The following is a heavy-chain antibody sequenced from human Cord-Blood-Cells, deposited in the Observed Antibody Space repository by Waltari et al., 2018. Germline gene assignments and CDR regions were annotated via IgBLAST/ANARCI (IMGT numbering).Heavy chain of an antibody. CDR1: GFTVSSNY. CDR2: IYSGGST. CDR3: ARERGIYYFDY. V-gene: IGHV3-66*01. Sequence: EVQLVESGGGLVQPGGSLGLSCAASGFTVSSNYMSWVRQAPGKGLEWVSVIYSGGSTYYADSVKGRFTIARDNAKNTLYLQMNSLRAEDTAVYYCARERGIYYFDYWGQGTLVTVSS. J-gene: IGHJ4*02.